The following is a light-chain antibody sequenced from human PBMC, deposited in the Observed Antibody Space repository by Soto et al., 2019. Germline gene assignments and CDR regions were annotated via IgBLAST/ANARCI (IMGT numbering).Light chain of an antibody. CDR3: CSYAGSTNYWI. CDR1: NNDVGAFNL. J-gene: IGLJ3*02. CDR2: GVT. V-gene: IGLV2-23*02. Sequence: QSVLTQPASVSGSPGQSITISCTGTNNDVGAFNLVSWYQQHPVKAPKLIIFGVTERPSGVSNRFSGSKSGNTASLTISGLQADDEGDYYCCSYAGSTNYWIFGGGTQLTVL.